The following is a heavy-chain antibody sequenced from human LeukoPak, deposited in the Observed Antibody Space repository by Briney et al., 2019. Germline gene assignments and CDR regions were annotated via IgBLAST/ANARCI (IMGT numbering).Heavy chain of an antibody. Sequence: GGSLRLSCEASGFTFSAYAMSWVRQAPGKGLEWVSSISGSGGNTYYADSVKGRFTISRDNSKNTLYMQMNSLRAEDTAVYYCAKLVTHFDYWGQGTLVTVSS. D-gene: IGHD4-23*01. CDR3: AKLVTHFDY. CDR2: ISGSGGNT. CDR1: GFTFSAYA. J-gene: IGHJ4*02. V-gene: IGHV3-23*01.